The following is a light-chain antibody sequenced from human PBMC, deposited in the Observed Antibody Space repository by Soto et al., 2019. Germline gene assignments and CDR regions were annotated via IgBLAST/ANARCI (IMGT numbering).Light chain of an antibody. V-gene: IGKV1-9*01. CDR1: QGISSY. J-gene: IGKJ4*01. CDR2: TAS. Sequence: DIQMTQSPSSLSASVGDRVTITCQASQGISSYLAWYQQTPGKAPKLLIYTASTLHSGVPSRFSGSGSGTDFTLTISSLQPEDFATYYCQQFNSFPLTFGGGTKVDIK. CDR3: QQFNSFPLT.